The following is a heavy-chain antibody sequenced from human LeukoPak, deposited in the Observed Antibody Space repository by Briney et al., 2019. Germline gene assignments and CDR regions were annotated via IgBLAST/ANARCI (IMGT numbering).Heavy chain of an antibody. CDR2: IHNSEST. V-gene: IGHV4-39*01. J-gene: IGHJ4*02. CDR3: ARQVTFGYAFAYYFDY. D-gene: IGHD5-18*01. CDR1: GGSISTSSYY. Sequence: KSSETLSLTCIVSGGSISTSSYYWGWIRQPPGKGLEWIGNIHNSESTYYNPSLKSRVTMSVDTSKNQFSLKLSSVTAADTAVYYCARQVTFGYAFAYYFDYWGQGSLVTVSS.